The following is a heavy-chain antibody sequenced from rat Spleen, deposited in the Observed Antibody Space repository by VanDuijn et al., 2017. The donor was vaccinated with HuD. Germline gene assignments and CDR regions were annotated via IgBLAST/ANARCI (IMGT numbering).Heavy chain of an antibody. J-gene: IGHJ3*01. V-gene: IGHV5-20*01. CDR1: GFTFSDYY. D-gene: IGHD1-9*01. CDR3: TTGDYGYTRLFAY. CDR2: ITNTGSRT. Sequence: EVQLVESGGGLVQPGRSLKLSCAASGFTFSDYYMAWVRQAPTKGLEWVASITNTGSRTYYPDSVKGRFTISRDDAKSTLYLQMNSLRSEDTATYYCTTGDYGYTRLFAYWGQGTLVTVSS.